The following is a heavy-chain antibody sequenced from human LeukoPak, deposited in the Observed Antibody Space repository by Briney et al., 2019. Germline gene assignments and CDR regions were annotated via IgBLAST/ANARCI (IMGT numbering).Heavy chain of an antibody. CDR1: GFTVSSNY. Sequence: GGSLRLSCAASGFTVSSNYMSWVRQAPGKGLEWVSVIYSSGNTYYADSVKGRFTISRDNSKNTLYLQMNSLRAEDTAVYYCAGGDGYNSYYFDYWGQGTLVTVSS. J-gene: IGHJ4*02. D-gene: IGHD5-24*01. CDR2: IYSSGNT. V-gene: IGHV3-53*01. CDR3: AGGDGYNSYYFDY.